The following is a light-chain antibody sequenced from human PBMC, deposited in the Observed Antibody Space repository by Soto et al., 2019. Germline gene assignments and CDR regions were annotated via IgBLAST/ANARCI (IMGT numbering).Light chain of an antibody. CDR2: EVS. V-gene: IGLV2-14*01. Sequence: QSVLTQPASVSGSPGQSITISCTGTSSDVGGYNYVSWYQQHPGKAPKLMIYEVSNRPSGVSNRFSGSKSGNTASLTISGLQAEDEADYYCTSKTSSITYVVGAGIKVTVL. CDR1: SSDVGGYNY. CDR3: TSKTSSITYV. J-gene: IGLJ1*01.